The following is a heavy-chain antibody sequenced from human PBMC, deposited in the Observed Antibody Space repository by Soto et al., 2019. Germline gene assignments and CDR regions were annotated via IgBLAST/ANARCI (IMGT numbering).Heavy chain of an antibody. Sequence: EVQLLESGGGLVRPGGSLRLSCAASGFTFSGYAMTWVRQAPGKGLEWVSGISGSGGSTYYADSVKGRFTISRDNAKNTLYLQMNSLRAEDTAVYYCAKDNGDCSSTSCYASRYWGQGTLVTVSS. V-gene: IGHV3-23*01. CDR3: AKDNGDCSSTSCYASRY. CDR1: GFTFSGYA. J-gene: IGHJ4*02. D-gene: IGHD2-2*01. CDR2: ISGSGGST.